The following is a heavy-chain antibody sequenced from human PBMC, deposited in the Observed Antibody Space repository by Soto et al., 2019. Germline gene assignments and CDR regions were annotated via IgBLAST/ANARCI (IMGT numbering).Heavy chain of an antibody. CDR3: ARGNSEYGSSWYDDWFDP. J-gene: IGHJ5*02. CDR1: GGSISSGDYY. D-gene: IGHD6-13*01. V-gene: IGHV4-30-4*01. CDR2: IYYSGST. Sequence: SETLSLTCTVSGGSISSGDYYWSWIRQPPGKGLEWIGYIYYSGSTYYNPSLKSRVTISVDTSKNQFSLKLSSVTAADTAVYYCARGNSEYGSSWYDDWFDPWGQGTLVTVSS.